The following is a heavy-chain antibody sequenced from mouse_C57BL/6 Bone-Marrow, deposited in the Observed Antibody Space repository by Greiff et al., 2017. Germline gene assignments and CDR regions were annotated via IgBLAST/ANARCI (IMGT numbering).Heavy chain of an antibody. J-gene: IGHJ2*01. D-gene: IGHD1-1*01. V-gene: IGHV1-50*01. CDR3: ARLATTVVATGDY. Sequence: QVQLQQPGAELVKPGASVKLSCKASGYTFTSYWMQWVKQRPGQGLEWIGEIDPSDSYTNYNQKFKGKATLTVDTSSSTAYMQLSSLTSEDSAVYYCARLATTVVATGDYWGQGTTLTVSS. CDR1: GYTFTSYW. CDR2: IDPSDSYT.